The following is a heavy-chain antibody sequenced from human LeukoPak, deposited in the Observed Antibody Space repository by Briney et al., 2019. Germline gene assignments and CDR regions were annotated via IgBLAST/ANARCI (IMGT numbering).Heavy chain of an antibody. V-gene: IGHV3-23*01. CDR1: GFTFSTYA. D-gene: IGHD1-26*01. CDR3: AKEIRNRNSWTFDC. Sequence: SGGSLRLSCTASGFTFSTYAMTWVRQAAGKGLEWVSSVSSGGASTFYADSVKGRFTISRDNSKNTVYLQMNSLRAEDTALYYCAKEIRNRNSWTFDCWGQGTLVTVSS. CDR2: VSSGGAST. J-gene: IGHJ4*02.